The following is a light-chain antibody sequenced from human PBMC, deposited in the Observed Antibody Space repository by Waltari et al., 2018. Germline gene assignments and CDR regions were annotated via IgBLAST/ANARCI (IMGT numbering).Light chain of an antibody. CDR1: RGSITSDF. J-gene: IGLJ2*01. V-gene: IGLV6-57*04. CDR3: QTCDTTVLI. CDR2: KDN. Sequence: NFVLTQPHSVSGSPGRTVTISCTRSRGSITSDFVQWYRLRPGSAPTTIIYKDNQRPPGVPDRFSGSIDTSSNSASLTISGLTTEDEADYYCQTCDTTVLIFGGGTQLTVL.